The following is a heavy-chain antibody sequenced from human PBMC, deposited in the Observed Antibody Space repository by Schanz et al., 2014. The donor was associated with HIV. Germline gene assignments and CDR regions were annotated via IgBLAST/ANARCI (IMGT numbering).Heavy chain of an antibody. J-gene: IGHJ6*02. CDR3: VRSGMDV. CDR1: GGTFSNYA. V-gene: IGHV1-69*06. CDR2: IIPIFGTT. Sequence: QVQLVQSGAEVKKPGSSVKVSCKASGGTFSNYAISWVRQAPGQGLEWMGGIIPIFGTTNYAQKFQGRVSMTWNISISTAYLELNSLRSEDTAVYYCVRSGMDVWGQGTTVTVSS. D-gene: IGHD1-26*01.